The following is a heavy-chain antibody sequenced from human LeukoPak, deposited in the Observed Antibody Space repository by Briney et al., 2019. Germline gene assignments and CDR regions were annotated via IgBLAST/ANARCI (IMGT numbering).Heavy chain of an antibody. Sequence: GGSLRLSCAASGFTFSSYSMNWVRQAPGKGLEWVSSISSSSSYIYYADSVKGRFTISRDNAKNSLYLQMNSLRAEDTAVYYCARSPVEITIFGVSNYYYYMDVWGKGTTVTVSS. D-gene: IGHD3-3*01. J-gene: IGHJ6*03. CDR3: ARSPVEITIFGVSNYYYYMDV. CDR1: GFTFSSYS. V-gene: IGHV3-21*01. CDR2: ISSSSSYI.